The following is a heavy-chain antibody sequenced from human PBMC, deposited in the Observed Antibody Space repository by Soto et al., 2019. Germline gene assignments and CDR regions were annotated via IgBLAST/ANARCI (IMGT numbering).Heavy chain of an antibody. CDR1: GFSFSSFA. J-gene: IGHJ6*04. D-gene: IGHD1-26*01. CDR2: IGDSGAST. Sequence: EVLLLESGGGLVQPGGSLRLSCEASGFSFSSFAMNWVRQAPGKGLEWVSAIGDSGASTYYADSVKGRFTISRDNSRNTLYLQTNSLRTEDPAVYYCAKRVGLDVVGNGTTVTVSS. V-gene: IGHV3-23*01. CDR3: AKRVGLDV.